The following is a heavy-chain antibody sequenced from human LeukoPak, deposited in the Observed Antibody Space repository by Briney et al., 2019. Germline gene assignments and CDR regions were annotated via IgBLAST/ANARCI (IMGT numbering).Heavy chain of an antibody. J-gene: IGHJ6*03. V-gene: IGHV4-34*01. Sequence: SETLSLTCAVYGGSFSGYYWSWIRQPPGNGLEWIGEINHSGSTNYNPSLKSRVTISVDTSKNQFSLKLSSVTAADTAVYYCARVGYCSSTSCSPTVYYYYMDVWGKGTTVTVSS. CDR3: ARVGYCSSTSCSPTVYYYYMDV. CDR1: GGSFSGYY. D-gene: IGHD2-2*01. CDR2: INHSGST.